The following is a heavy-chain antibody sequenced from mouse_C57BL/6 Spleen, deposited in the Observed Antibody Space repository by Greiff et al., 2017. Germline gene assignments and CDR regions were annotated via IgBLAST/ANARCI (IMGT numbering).Heavy chain of an antibody. CDR3: ARPDSTTVVAEGYAMDY. CDR1: GYTFTSYW. D-gene: IGHD1-1*01. CDR2: IHPNSGST. J-gene: IGHJ4*01. V-gene: IGHV1-64*01. Sequence: QVQLQQPGAELVKPGASVKLSCKASGYTFTSYWMHWVKQRPGQGLEWIGMIHPNSGSTNYNAKFKSKATLTVDKSSSTAYMQLSSLTSEDSAVYYCARPDSTTVVAEGYAMDYRGQGTSVTVSS.